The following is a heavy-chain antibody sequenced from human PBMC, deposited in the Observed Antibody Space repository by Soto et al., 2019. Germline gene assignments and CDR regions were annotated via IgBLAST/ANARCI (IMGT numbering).Heavy chain of an antibody. CDR1: GGSISSYY. J-gene: IGHJ4*02. CDR2: IYYSGGT. CDR3: ARGSSIAARGRFDY. V-gene: IGHV4-59*01. D-gene: IGHD6-6*01. Sequence: PSETLSLTCTVSGGSISSYYWSWIRQPPGKGLEWIGYIYYSGGTNYNPSLKSRVTISVDTSKNQFSLKLSYVTAADTAVYYCARGSSIAARGRFDYWGQGTLVTVSP.